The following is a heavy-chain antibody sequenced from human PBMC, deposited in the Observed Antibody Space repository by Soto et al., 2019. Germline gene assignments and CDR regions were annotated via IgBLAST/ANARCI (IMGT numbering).Heavy chain of an antibody. D-gene: IGHD6-25*01. J-gene: IGHJ6*02. V-gene: IGHV1-69*18. Sequence: QVQLVQSGAEVKTPGSSVKVSCEASGGTFSSYSINWVRQAPGQGLEWMGRLIPMFGTTDYAQRFQGRVPVAADASTNTASRDVTDLTSEDTAVYYCARAAVLTFTRFYDVDVWGQGTTVTVAS. CDR3: ARAAVLTFTRFYDVDV. CDR1: GGTFSSYS. CDR2: LIPMFGTT.